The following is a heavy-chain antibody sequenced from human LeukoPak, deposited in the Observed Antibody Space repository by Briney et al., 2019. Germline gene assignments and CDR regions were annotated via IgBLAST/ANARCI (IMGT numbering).Heavy chain of an antibody. CDR3: ARDPSIVVVPAAMDY. Sequence: GGSLRLSCAASGFTFSSYWMHWVRQAPGKGLVWVSRINSDGSSTSYADSVKGRFTISGDNAKNTLYLQMNSLRAEDTAVYYCARDPSIVVVPAAMDYWGQGTLVTVSS. CDR2: INSDGSST. J-gene: IGHJ4*02. CDR1: GFTFSSYW. D-gene: IGHD2-2*01. V-gene: IGHV3-74*01.